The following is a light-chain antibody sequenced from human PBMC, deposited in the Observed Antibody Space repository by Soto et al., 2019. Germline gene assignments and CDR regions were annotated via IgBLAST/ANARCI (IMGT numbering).Light chain of an antibody. CDR1: SSNIGAGYD. CDR2: GNS. Sequence: QSVLTQPPSVSGAPGQRVTISCTGSSSNIGAGYDVHWYQQLPGTAPKRLIYGNSNRPSGVPDRFSGSKSGTSASLAITGLQAEDEADYYCQSYDSRLSGSVFVGGTQLTVL. J-gene: IGLJ3*02. CDR3: QSYDSRLSGSV. V-gene: IGLV1-40*01.